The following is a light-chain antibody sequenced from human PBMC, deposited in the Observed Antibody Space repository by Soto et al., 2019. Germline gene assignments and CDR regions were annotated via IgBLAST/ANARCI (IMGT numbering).Light chain of an antibody. CDR2: DAS. CDR1: QSVSSY. Sequence: EIVLTQSPATQSLSPGDRATLSCRASQSVSSYLAWYQQRPGQAPRLLIYDASNRATGVPARFSGSGSGTDFTLTISSLEPEDFAVYYCQQRSNWPFLTFGGGTKVEIK. J-gene: IGKJ4*01. V-gene: IGKV3-11*01. CDR3: QQRSNWPFLT.